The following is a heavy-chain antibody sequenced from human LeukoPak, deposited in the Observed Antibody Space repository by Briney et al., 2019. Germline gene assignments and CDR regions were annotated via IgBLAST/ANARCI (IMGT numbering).Heavy chain of an antibody. CDR1: GGSIRGYF. V-gene: IGHV4-59*01. D-gene: IGHD4-23*01. CDR3: ARHDYGGNSAWFDP. CDR2: IFYSGST. Sequence: SETLSLTCTVSGGSIRGYFWSWIRQPPGKGLEWIGYIFYSGSTYYNPSLMSRVTISVDMSRNQFSLKLTSVTAADTAVYYCARHDYGGNSAWFDPWGQGTLVTVSS. J-gene: IGHJ5*02.